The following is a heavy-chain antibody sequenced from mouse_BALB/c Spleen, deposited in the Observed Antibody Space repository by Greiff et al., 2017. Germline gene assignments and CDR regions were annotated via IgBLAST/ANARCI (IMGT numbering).Heavy chain of an antibody. CDR3: ARSYYGSPAWFAY. CDR2: IKPGSGGT. Sequence: QVQLQQSGAELVRPGTSVKVSCKASGYAFTNYLIEWVKQRPGQGLEWIGVIKPGSGGTNYNEKFKGKATLTADKSSSTAYMQLSSLTSDDSAVYFCARSYYGSPAWFAYWGQGTLVTVSA. V-gene: IGHV1-54*01. J-gene: IGHJ3*01. D-gene: IGHD1-1*01. CDR1: GYAFTNYL.